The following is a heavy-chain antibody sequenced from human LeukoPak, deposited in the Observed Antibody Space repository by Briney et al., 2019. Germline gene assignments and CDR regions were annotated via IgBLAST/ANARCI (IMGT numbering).Heavy chain of an antibody. V-gene: IGHV1-46*01. Sequence: GASVKVSCKASGNTFTSYYMYWVRQAPGQGLEWMGIINPSGGSTSYAQKFQGRVTMTRDMSTSTVYMKLSSLRPEDTAVYYCARGGITFSFDIWGQGTMVTVSS. J-gene: IGHJ3*02. CDR1: GNTFTSYY. CDR2: INPSGGST. D-gene: IGHD2/OR15-2a*01. CDR3: ARGGITFSFDI.